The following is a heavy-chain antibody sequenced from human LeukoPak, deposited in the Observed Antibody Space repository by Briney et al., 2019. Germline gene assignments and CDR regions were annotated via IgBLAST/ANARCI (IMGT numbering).Heavy chain of an antibody. CDR2: IYTSGST. Sequence: PSETLSLTCTVPGGSISSYYSSWIRQPAGKGLEWIGRIYTSGSTNYNPSLKSRVTMSVDTSKNQFSLKLSSVTAADTAVYYCARGGYCTGGVCYLDYWGQGTLVTVSS. CDR1: GGSISSYY. J-gene: IGHJ4*02. V-gene: IGHV4-4*07. D-gene: IGHD2-8*02. CDR3: ARGGYCTGGVCYLDY.